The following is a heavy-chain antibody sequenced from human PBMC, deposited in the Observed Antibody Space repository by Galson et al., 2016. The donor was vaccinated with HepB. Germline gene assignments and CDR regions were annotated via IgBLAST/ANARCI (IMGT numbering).Heavy chain of an antibody. CDR2: IYSGGIT. CDR3: SREVGLQGFDC. V-gene: IGHV3-53*01. Sequence: SLRLSCAASGFNVSTSFMNWVRQAPGKGLEWVSVIYSGGITYFADSVKGRFTISRDSSKNTMYLQMNNLRVEDTGVYYCSREVGLQGFDCWGQGTLVTVSS. CDR1: GFNVSTSF. D-gene: IGHD4-11*01. J-gene: IGHJ4*02.